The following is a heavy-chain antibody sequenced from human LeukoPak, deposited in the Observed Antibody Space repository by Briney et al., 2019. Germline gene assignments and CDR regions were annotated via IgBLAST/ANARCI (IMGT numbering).Heavy chain of an antibody. Sequence: GGSLRLSCAASGFTFSSYSMNWVRQAPGKGLEWVSSIYSTTTYIYYADSVKGRFTISRDNAENSLYLQMNSLRAEDTAVYYCARDQFPHVFNIGGQGKMVPVS. J-gene: IGHJ3*02. CDR2: IYSTTTYI. CDR1: GFTFSSYS. D-gene: IGHD2-21*01. V-gene: IGHV3-21*01. CDR3: ARDQFPHVFNI.